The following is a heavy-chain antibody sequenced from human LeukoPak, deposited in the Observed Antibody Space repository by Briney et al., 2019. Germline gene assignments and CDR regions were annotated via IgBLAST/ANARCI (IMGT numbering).Heavy chain of an antibody. Sequence: GGSLRLSCAASGFSLSSYWMHWVRQGPGKGLVWVSHIRTDGSSTGYVDSVKGRFTISRDNGKNSIFVQMDSLRAEDTAVYYCVRGFDGYFGFDLWGQGTMVTVSS. CDR2: IRTDGSST. CDR1: GFSLSSYW. CDR3: VRGFDGYFGFDL. J-gene: IGHJ3*01. D-gene: IGHD5-24*01. V-gene: IGHV3-74*01.